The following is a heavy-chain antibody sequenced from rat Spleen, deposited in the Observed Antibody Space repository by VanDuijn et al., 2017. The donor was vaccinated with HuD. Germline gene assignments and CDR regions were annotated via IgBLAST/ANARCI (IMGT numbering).Heavy chain of an antibody. CDR3: VTLRVQPFAY. V-gene: IGHV3-3*01. CDR1: GHSITSSYR. J-gene: IGHJ3*01. CDR2: INSAGST. D-gene: IGHD1-5*01. Sequence: EVQLQESGPGLVKPSQSLSLTCSVTGHSITSSYRWNWIRKYPGNKLEWMGYINSAGSTTYNPSLTSRISSTRDASRNQFFLQLNSVTTEDTATYYCVTLRVQPFAYWGKGTLVTVSS.